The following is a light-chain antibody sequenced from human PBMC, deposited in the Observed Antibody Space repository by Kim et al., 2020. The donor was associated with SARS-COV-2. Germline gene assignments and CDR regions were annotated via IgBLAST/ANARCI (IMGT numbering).Light chain of an antibody. CDR3: QVWDSSSGHYV. CDR2: HDS. Sequence: SYELTQPPSVSVAPGKTARITCGGNNIGSKSVHWYQQKPGQAPVLVIYHDSDRPSGIPERFSGSNSGNTATLTISRVEAVDEADYYCQVWDSSSGHYVFGTGTKVTVL. V-gene: IGLV3-21*04. CDR1: NIGSKS. J-gene: IGLJ1*01.